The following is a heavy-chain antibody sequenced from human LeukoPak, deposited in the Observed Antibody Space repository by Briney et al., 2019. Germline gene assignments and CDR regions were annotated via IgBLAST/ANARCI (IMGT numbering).Heavy chain of an antibody. CDR3: ARDKSVYYDTSGSRFDY. Sequence: TGGSLRLSCAASQSTFSSYWMSWVRRAPGKGLEWVANINQDGSEKYYVDSVKGRFTISRDNAKNSLYLQMNSLRAEDTAVYYCARDKSVYYDTSGSRFDYWGQGTLVTVSS. CDR2: INQDGSEK. V-gene: IGHV3-7*01. J-gene: IGHJ4*02. CDR1: QSTFSSYW. D-gene: IGHD3-22*01.